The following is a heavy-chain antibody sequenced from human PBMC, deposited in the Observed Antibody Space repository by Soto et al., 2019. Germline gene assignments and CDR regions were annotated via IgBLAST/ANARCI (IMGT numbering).Heavy chain of an antibody. J-gene: IGHJ5*02. CDR3: ARAGYSYGNWFDP. Sequence: SETLSPTCTVSGGSISSYYWSWIRQPPGKGLEWIGYIYYSGSTNYNPSLKSRVTISVDTSKNQFSLKLSSVTAADTAVYYCARAGYSYGNWFDPWGQGTLVTVSS. V-gene: IGHV4-59*01. CDR1: GGSISSYY. D-gene: IGHD5-18*01. CDR2: IYYSGST.